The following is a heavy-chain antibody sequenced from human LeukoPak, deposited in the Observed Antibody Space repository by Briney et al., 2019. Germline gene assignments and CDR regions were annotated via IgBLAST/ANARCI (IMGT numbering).Heavy chain of an antibody. CDR1: GFTFSTNA. CDR3: AKDLHFWSGIDY. Sequence: GGSLRLSCAASGFTFSTNAMSWVRQAPGKGLEWVSGIGSDGNTFYTDSVKGRFTISRDNSKNTLYLQVNSLRAEDTAIYYCAKDLHFWSGIDYWGQGTLVTVSS. CDR2: IGSDGNT. J-gene: IGHJ4*02. V-gene: IGHV3-23*01. D-gene: IGHD3-3*02.